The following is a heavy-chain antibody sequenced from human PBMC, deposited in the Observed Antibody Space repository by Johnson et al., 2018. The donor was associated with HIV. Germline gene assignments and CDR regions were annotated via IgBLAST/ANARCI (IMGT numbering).Heavy chain of an antibody. D-gene: IGHD1-14*01. CDR2: IKWNGGRT. V-gene: IGHV3-20*04. CDR1: GFSFSNYG. CDR3: ARLDNGDPFDI. Sequence: VQLVESGGGVVQPGRSLRLSCAASGFSFSNYGMSWVRQAPGKGLEWVSGIKWNGGRTGYTDSVNGRFTISRDNAQNSLYLQMNTLRAENTAIYYCARLDNGDPFDIWGQGTMVTVSA. J-gene: IGHJ3*02.